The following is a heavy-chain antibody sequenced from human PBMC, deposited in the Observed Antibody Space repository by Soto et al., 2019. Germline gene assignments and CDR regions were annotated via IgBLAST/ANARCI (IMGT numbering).Heavy chain of an antibody. CDR3: ARGRYGDY. CDR2: ISAHNGNT. J-gene: IGHJ4*02. Sequence: QVHLGQSGAEVKKPGASVKVSCKGSGYTFTSYGITGVRQAPGQGLEWMGWISAHNGNTDYAQRLQGRVTVTRDTSTSTAYMELRSRRSDDTAVYYCARGRYGDYWGQGALVTVSS. CDR1: GYTFTSYG. V-gene: IGHV1-18*01. D-gene: IGHD1-1*01.